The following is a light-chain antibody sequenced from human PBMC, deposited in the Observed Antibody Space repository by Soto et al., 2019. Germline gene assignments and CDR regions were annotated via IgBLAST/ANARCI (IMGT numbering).Light chain of an antibody. CDR2: GNT. J-gene: IGLJ3*02. CDR1: SSNIGAGYD. CDR3: QSYDTSLSGLV. Sequence: QSVLTQPPSVSGAPGKRATISCTGSSSNIGAGYDVQWYQQIPGIAPKLLIYGNTNRPSGVPDRFSGSKSGTSASLAITGLNGEDEADYYCQSYDTSLSGLVFGGGTKLTVL. V-gene: IGLV1-40*01.